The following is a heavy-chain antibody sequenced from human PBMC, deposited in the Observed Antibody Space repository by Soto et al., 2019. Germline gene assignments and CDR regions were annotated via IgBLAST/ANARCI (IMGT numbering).Heavy chain of an antibody. Sequence: SGPTLVNPTQTLTLTCTFSGFSLNTGGVGVGWVRQPRGKAMEWLALIYWDDDERYRPSLRSRLNITKDTINNQVVLTMTNMDPVDTATYYCAHRRDSSGTLAFDYWGQGTLVTVSS. J-gene: IGHJ4*02. V-gene: IGHV2-5*02. CDR1: GFSLNTGGVG. CDR3: AHRRDSSGTLAFDY. D-gene: IGHD1-26*01. CDR2: IYWDDDE.